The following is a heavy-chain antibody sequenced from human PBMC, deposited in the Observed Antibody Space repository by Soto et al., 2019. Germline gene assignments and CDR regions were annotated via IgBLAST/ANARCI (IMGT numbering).Heavy chain of an antibody. J-gene: IGHJ6*03. CDR1: GYTFTSYY. CDR2: INPNSGNT. CDR3: ARGLPITMVRGVIKTYYYYYYMDV. Sequence: ASVKVSCKAAGYTFTSYYMHWVRQAPGQGLEWMGIINPNSGNTGYAQKFQGRVTMTRNTSISTAYMELSSLRSEDTAVYYCARGLPITMVRGVIKTYYYYYYMDVWGKGTTVTVSS. V-gene: IGHV1-8*02. D-gene: IGHD3-10*01.